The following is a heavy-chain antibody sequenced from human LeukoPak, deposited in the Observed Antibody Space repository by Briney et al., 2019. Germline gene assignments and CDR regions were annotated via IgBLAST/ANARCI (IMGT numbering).Heavy chain of an antibody. J-gene: IGHJ4*02. V-gene: IGHV1-69*05. CDR2: IIPIFGTA. CDR1: GGTFSSYA. Sequence: ASVKVSCKASGGTFSSYAISWVRQAPGQGLEWMGRIIPIFGTANYAQKFQGRVTITTDESTSTAYMELSSLRSEGTAVYYCAGRSLRGYYFDYWGQGTLVTVSS. D-gene: IGHD1-26*01. CDR3: AGRSLRGYYFDY.